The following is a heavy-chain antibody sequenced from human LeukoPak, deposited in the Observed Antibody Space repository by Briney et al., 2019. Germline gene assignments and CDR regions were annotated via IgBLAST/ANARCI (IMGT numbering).Heavy chain of an antibody. D-gene: IGHD3-22*01. CDR3: ARGQTASNYDSSGYLSDI. V-gene: IGHV1-8*01. CDR1: GHTFTSYD. J-gene: IGHJ3*02. Sequence: ASVKVSCKASGHTFTSYDINWVRQATGQGLEWMGWMNPNSGNTGYAQKFQGRVTMTTNTSISTAYMELSSLRSEDTAVYFCARGQTASNYDSSGYLSDIWGQGTMVTVSS. CDR2: MNPNSGNT.